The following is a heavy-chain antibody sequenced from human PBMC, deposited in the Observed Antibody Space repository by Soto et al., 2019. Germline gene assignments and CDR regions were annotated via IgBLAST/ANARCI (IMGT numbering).Heavy chain of an antibody. J-gene: IGHJ4*02. Sequence: SVKVSFKASVGTFSSYAISWVRQAPGQGLEWMGGIIPIFGTANYAQKFQGRVTITADESTSTAYMELSSLRSEDTAVYYCARSPSSSARIFDSWGQGPLVTVSS. D-gene: IGHD6-6*01. V-gene: IGHV1-69*13. CDR3: ARSPSSSARIFDS. CDR1: VGTFSSYA. CDR2: IIPIFGTA.